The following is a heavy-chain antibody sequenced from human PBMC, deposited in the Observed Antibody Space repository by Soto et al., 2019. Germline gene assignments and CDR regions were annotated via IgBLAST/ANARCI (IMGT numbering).Heavy chain of an antibody. Sequence: EVQLVESGGGLTQPGGSLRLSCTASGFTFDSYSMDWVRQAPGKGLEWVSYINSGGTSMFYADSVKGRFTISRDNGRNLLYLHLNNLRAADTAVYYCARDFATSFDPWGQGALVTVSS. D-gene: IGHD3-3*01. CDR3: ARDFATSFDP. CDR1: GFTFDSYS. CDR2: INSGGTSM. V-gene: IGHV3-48*01. J-gene: IGHJ5*02.